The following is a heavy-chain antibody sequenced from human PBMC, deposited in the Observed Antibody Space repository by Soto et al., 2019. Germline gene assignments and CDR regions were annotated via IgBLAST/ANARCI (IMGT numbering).Heavy chain of an antibody. Sequence: LSLTCTVSGGSISSYYWSWIRQPPGKGLEWIGYIYYSGSTNYNPSLKSRVTISVDTSKNQFSLKLSSVTAADTAVYYCARRYDSSGYYFVFDYWGQGTLVTVSS. J-gene: IGHJ4*02. V-gene: IGHV4-59*08. CDR3: ARRYDSSGYYFVFDY. CDR1: GGSISSYY. D-gene: IGHD3-22*01. CDR2: IYYSGST.